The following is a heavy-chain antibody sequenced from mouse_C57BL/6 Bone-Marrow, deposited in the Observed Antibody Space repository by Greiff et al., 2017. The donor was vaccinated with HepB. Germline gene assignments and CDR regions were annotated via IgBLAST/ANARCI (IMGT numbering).Heavy chain of an antibody. D-gene: IGHD2-10*01. J-gene: IGHJ3*01. CDR1: GYAFSSSW. CDR2: IYPGDGDT. Sequence: QVQLQQSGPELVKPGASVKISCKASGYAFSSSWMNWVKQRPGKGLEWIGRIYPGDGDTNYNGKFKGKATLTADKSSSPAYMQLSSLTSEDSAVYFCARPYYGNYEAWFAYWGQGTLVTVSA. CDR3: ARPYYGNYEAWFAY. V-gene: IGHV1-82*01.